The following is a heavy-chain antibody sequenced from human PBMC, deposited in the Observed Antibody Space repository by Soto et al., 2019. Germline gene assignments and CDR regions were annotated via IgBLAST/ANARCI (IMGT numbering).Heavy chain of an antibody. V-gene: IGHV3-30-3*01. CDR2: ISYDGSNK. Sequence: GGSLRLSCAASGFTFSNYAMHWVRQAPGKGLEWVAVISYDGSNKYYADSVKGRFTISRDNSKNTLYLQMNSLRAEDTAVYYCARDKGLYFYYCGMDVWGQGTTVTVSS. CDR1: GFTFSNYA. D-gene: IGHD2-15*01. CDR3: ARDKGLYFYYCGMDV. J-gene: IGHJ6*02.